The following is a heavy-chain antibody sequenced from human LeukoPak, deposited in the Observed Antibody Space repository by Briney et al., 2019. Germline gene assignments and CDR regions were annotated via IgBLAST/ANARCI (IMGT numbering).Heavy chain of an antibody. V-gene: IGHV3-23*01. J-gene: IGHJ4*02. Sequence: PGGSLRLSCAASGFTFISYAISWVRQAPGKGLEWVSAISGSGGSTYYADSVKGRFTISRDNSKNTLYMQMNSLRAEDTAVYYCAKSVLSYSSDWYGFEHWGQGTLVTVSS. D-gene: IGHD6-13*01. CDR3: AKSVLSYSSDWYGFEH. CDR1: GFTFISYA. CDR2: ISGSGGST.